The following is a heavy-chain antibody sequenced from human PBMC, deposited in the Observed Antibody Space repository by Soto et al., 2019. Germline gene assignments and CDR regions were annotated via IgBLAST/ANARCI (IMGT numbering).Heavy chain of an antibody. V-gene: IGHV1-69*01. D-gene: IGHD3-22*01. CDR1: GGTFSNFA. J-gene: IGHJ4*02. Sequence: QVQLVQPGAEVKKPGSSVKVSCKASGGTFSNFAISWVRQAPGQGLEWMGGIIPVFGTPNYSQKFQDRSTITADESASTAYMELSNLGSKDTAVYYCASGRDGYFYFEYWGQGTLVTVSS. CDR2: IIPVFGTP. CDR3: ASGRDGYFYFEY.